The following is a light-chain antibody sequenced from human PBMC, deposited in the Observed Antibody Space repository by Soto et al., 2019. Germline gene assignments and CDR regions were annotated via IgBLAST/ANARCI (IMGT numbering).Light chain of an antibody. CDR3: QQYAALYT. CDR1: QSVWSSY. Sequence: EIVLTQSPGTLSLSPGERATLSCRASQSVWSSYLAWYQHKPGQAPRLLIYAASTSATGIPDRFSGSGSGTDFTLTISRLEPEDFAVYYCQQYAALYTFGQGTKVEIK. CDR2: AAS. V-gene: IGKV3-20*01. J-gene: IGKJ2*01.